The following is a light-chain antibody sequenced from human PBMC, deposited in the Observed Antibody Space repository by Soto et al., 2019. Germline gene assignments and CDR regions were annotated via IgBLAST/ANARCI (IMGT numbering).Light chain of an antibody. Sequence: DIQMTQAPSILSSPVLNTVTFTCRASQSVSGWLAWYQQKPGEAAKLLIYDAYALPRGVPSRFSGSGSGTKFTLTIASLQPDDFATYYCQQYETFSGTFGPGTKVDIK. J-gene: IGKJ1*01. CDR1: QSVSGW. CDR2: DAY. V-gene: IGKV1-5*01. CDR3: QQYETFSGT.